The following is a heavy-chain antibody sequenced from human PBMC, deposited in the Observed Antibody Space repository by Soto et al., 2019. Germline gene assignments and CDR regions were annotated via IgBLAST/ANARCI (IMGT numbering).Heavy chain of an antibody. CDR3: ARGSVDRSGWLYYFDY. D-gene: IGHD6-19*01. V-gene: IGHV4-31*03. Sequence: QVQLQESGPGLVKPSQTLSLTCTVSGGSISSGGYYWSWIRQHPGKGLEWIGYIYYSGSTYYNPSLKSRVTISVDTSKNQFSLKLSSVTAADTAVYYCARGSVDRSGWLYYFDYWGQGTLVTVSS. CDR2: IYYSGST. J-gene: IGHJ4*02. CDR1: GGSISSGGYY.